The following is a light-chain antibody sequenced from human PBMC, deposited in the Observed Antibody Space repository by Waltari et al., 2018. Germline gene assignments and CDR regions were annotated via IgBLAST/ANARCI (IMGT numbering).Light chain of an antibody. Sequence: DIQLTQSPPSLSASVGDRVTITCRASQRISMFLNWYQQKPGKAPNLLIYGVSSLQRGVPSRFSGSGSGTDFTLTISSLHPEDFATYYCQQTYSTHLTFGGGTKVEIK. CDR1: QRISMF. CDR3: QQTYSTHLT. CDR2: GVS. J-gene: IGKJ4*01. V-gene: IGKV1-39*01.